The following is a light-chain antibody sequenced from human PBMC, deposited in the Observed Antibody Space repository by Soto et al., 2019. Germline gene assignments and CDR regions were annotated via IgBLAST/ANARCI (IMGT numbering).Light chain of an antibody. V-gene: IGLV2-11*01. J-gene: IGLJ2*01. CDR3: CSYAGTYTYVV. CDR2: DVS. Sequence: QSALTQPRSVSGSPGQSVTISCTGTSSDVGAYNFVSWYQHHPGKAPKVMIYDVSKRPSGVPDRFSGSKSGNTASLTISGLQAEDEADYHCCSYAGTYTYVVFGGGTKLTVL. CDR1: SSDVGAYNF.